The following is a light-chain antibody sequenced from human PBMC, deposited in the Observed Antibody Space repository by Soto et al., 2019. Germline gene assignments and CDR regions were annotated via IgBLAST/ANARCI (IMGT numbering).Light chain of an antibody. CDR3: QQYHNLWT. J-gene: IGKJ1*01. Sequence: IVLTQSPDALSLSTGERATLSCRASQSVSSNYLAWYQQKLGQAPRLLIYDASRRATGIPARFSGSGSGTEFTLTITSLQSEDFALYYCQQYHNLWTFGQGTKVDIK. CDR2: DAS. CDR1: QSVSSNY. V-gene: IGKV3D-7*01.